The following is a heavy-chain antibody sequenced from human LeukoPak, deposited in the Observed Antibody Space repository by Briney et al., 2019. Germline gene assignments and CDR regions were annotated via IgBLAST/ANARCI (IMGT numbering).Heavy chain of an antibody. CDR3: AVDDSSGYYYFDY. CDR1: GYTFTGYY. Sequence: ASVKVSCKASGYTFTGYYMHWVRQAPGQGLEWMGWINPNSGGTNYAQKFQGRVTMTRDTSISTAYMELSRLRSDDTAVYCCAVDDSSGYYYFDYWGQGTLATVSS. J-gene: IGHJ4*02. CDR2: INPNSGGT. V-gene: IGHV1-2*02. D-gene: IGHD3-22*01.